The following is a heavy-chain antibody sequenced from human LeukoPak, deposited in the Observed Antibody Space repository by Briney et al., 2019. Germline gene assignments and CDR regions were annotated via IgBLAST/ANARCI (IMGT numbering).Heavy chain of an antibody. CDR2: INPNSGGT. J-gene: IGHJ3*02. CDR1: GYTFTGYY. Sequence: GASVKVSCKASGYTFTGYYMHWVRQAPGQGLEWMGWINPNSGGTNYAQEFQGRVTMTRDTSISTAYMELSRLRSDDTAVYYCAREFPPIVVVPAAMQAAFDIWGQGTMVTVSS. D-gene: IGHD2-2*01. CDR3: AREFPPIVVVPAAMQAAFDI. V-gene: IGHV1-2*02.